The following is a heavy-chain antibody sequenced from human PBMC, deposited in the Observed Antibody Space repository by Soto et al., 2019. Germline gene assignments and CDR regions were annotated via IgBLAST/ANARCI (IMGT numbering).Heavy chain of an antibody. CDR3: ARMSALDI. CDR2: IHPSDSDT. J-gene: IGHJ3*02. V-gene: IGHV5-10-1*01. CDR1: GYSFAIFW. Sequence: GESLKSSGKGSGYSFAIFWINWVRQMPWKGLEWMGRIHPSDSDTDYSPSFQGHVTISADKSISTAYLQWNSLKASDTAMYYCARMSALDIWGQGTMVTVSS.